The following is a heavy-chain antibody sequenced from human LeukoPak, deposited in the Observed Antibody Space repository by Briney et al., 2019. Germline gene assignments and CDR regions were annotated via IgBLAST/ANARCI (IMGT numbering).Heavy chain of an antibody. V-gene: IGHV1-2*06. J-gene: IGHJ4*02. Sequence: ASXKVSCKASGYTFNSYTISWVRQAPGQGLEWMGRINPNSGGTNYAQKFQGRVTITRDTAISTAYMELSRLRSDDTAVYYCARDGRYYGSGSYVSDVDYWGQGTLVTVSS. CDR1: GYTFNSYT. D-gene: IGHD3-10*01. CDR3: ARDGRYYGSGSYVSDVDY. CDR2: INPNSGGT.